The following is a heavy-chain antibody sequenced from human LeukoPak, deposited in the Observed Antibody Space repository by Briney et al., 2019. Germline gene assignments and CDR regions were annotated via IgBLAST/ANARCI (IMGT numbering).Heavy chain of an antibody. D-gene: IGHD4-17*01. V-gene: IGHV3-48*03. CDR3: ARSGYGDYALSVAFDI. Sequence: GGSLRLSCAASGFTFSSYEMNWVRQAPGKGLEWVPYISSSGSTVYYADSVKGRFTISRDNAKNSLYLQMNSLRAEDTAVYYCARSGYGDYALSVAFDIWGQGTMVTVSS. J-gene: IGHJ3*02. CDR1: GFTFSSYE. CDR2: ISSSGSTV.